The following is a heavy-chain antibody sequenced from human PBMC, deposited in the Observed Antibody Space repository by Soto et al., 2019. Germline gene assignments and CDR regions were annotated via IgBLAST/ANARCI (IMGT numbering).Heavy chain of an antibody. J-gene: IGHJ5*02. Sequence: SETLSLTCAVYGGSFSGYYWSWIRQPPGKGLEWIGEINHSGSTNYNPSLKSRVTISVDTSKNQFSLKLSSVTAADTAVYYCARERITMVRGVIIKNWFDPWGQGTRVTVS. CDR1: GGSFSGYY. V-gene: IGHV4-34*01. D-gene: IGHD3-10*01. CDR3: ARERITMVRGVIIKNWFDP. CDR2: INHSGST.